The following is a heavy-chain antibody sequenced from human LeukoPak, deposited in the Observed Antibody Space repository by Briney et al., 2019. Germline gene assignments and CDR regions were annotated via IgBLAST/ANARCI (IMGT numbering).Heavy chain of an antibody. CDR3: AKAQVGAILHAFDI. D-gene: IGHD1-26*01. Sequence: PGGSPRVSCAASGFTFSSCAMNWVRQAPGKGLEWVSAITGSGGSTYYADSVKGRFTISRDNSKNTLYLQMNSLRAEDTAVYYCAKAQVGAILHAFDIWGQGTMVTVSS. CDR1: GFTFSSCA. J-gene: IGHJ3*02. V-gene: IGHV3-23*01. CDR2: ITGSGGST.